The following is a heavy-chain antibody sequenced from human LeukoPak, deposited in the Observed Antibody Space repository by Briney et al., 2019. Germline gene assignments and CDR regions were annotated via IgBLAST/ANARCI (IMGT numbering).Heavy chain of an antibody. CDR3: ASIAVAGRNFDY. D-gene: IGHD6-19*01. Sequence: PSETLSLTCTVSGGSISSYYWSWIRQPPGKGLEWIGYIYYSGSTNYNPSLKSRVTISVGTSKNQFSLKLNSVTAADTAVYYCASIAVAGRNFDYWGQGTLVTVSS. J-gene: IGHJ4*02. CDR1: GGSISSYY. V-gene: IGHV4-59*01. CDR2: IYYSGST.